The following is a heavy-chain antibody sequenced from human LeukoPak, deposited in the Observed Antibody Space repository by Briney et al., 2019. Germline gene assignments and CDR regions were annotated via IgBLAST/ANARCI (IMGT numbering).Heavy chain of an antibody. V-gene: IGHV3-23*01. CDR1: GFTFSSYA. Sequence: GGSLRLSCAASGFTFSSYATSCVRQAPGEGLEWVSAISGSGGSTYYADSVKGRFTISRDNSKNTLYLQMNSLRAEDTAVYYCATTGIVVVAALDYWGQGTLVTVSS. J-gene: IGHJ4*02. CDR2: ISGSGGST. D-gene: IGHD2-15*01. CDR3: ATTGIVVVAALDY.